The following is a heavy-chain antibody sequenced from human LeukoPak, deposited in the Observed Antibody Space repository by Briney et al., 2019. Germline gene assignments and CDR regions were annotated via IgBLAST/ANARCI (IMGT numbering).Heavy chain of an antibody. V-gene: IGHV4-30-2*01. J-gene: IGHJ4*02. D-gene: IGHD1-7*01. CDR3: ARVDWNYVDY. Sequence: SETLSLTCAVSGGSISSGGYSWRWIRQPPGKGLEWIGYIYHSGSTYYNPSLKSRVTISVDRSKNQFSLKLSSVTAADTAVYYCARVDWNYVDYWGQGTLVTVSS. CDR2: IYHSGST. CDR1: GGSISSGGYS.